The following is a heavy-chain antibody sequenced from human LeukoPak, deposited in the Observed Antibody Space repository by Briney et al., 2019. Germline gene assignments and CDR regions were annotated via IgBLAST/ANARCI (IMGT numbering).Heavy chain of an antibody. CDR1: GGSFSGYY. CDR2: ITHIGGT. J-gene: IGHJ4*02. V-gene: IGHV4-34*01. Sequence: SETLSLTCAVYGGSFSGYYWSWIRQPPGKGLEWIGEITHIGGTNYNPSLKSRVTISVDTSKNQFSLKLSSVTAADTAVYYCARGRSYFDYWGQGTLVTVSS. CDR3: ARGRSYFDY.